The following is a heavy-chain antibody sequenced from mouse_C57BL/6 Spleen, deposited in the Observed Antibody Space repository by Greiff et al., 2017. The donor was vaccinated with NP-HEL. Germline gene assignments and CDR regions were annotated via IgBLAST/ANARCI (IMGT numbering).Heavy chain of an antibody. J-gene: IGHJ4*01. Sequence: VQLQQSGAELVRPGTSVKVSCKASGYAFTNYLIEWVKQRPGQGLEWIGVINPGSGGTNYNEKFKGKATLTADKSSSTAYMQLSSLTSEDSAVYFCARESYGYDEDYYAMDYWGQGTSVTVSS. D-gene: IGHD2-2*01. CDR3: ARESYGYDEDYYAMDY. CDR1: GYAFTNYL. V-gene: IGHV1-54*01. CDR2: INPGSGGT.